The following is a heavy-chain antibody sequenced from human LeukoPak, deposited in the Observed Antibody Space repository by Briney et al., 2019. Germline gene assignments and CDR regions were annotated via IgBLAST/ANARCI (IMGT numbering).Heavy chain of an antibody. CDR2: IYYSGST. CDR1: GGSISSSSHY. D-gene: IGHD1-26*01. Sequence: SETLSLTCTVSGGSISSSSHYWGWLRQPPGKGLEWIGSIYYSGSTYYNPSLKSRVTISVDTSKNQFSLKLSSVTAADTAVYYCARQYSGSYEDYWGQGTLVTVSS. V-gene: IGHV4-39*01. J-gene: IGHJ4*02. CDR3: ARQYSGSYEDY.